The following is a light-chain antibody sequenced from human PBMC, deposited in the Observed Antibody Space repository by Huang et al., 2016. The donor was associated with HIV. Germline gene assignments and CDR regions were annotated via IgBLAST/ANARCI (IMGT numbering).Light chain of an antibody. V-gene: IGKV3-20*01. J-gene: IGKJ1*01. CDR2: GAS. CDR3: QHYGSSLWT. CDR1: QSVSSSY. Sequence: EIVLTQSPGTLSLSPGERATLSCRASQSVSSSYLAWYQQKPGQAPRLLIYGASSRATGIPDRCSGSGSGTDFTLTINRLEPEDFAVYYCQHYGSSLWTFGQGTKVEIK.